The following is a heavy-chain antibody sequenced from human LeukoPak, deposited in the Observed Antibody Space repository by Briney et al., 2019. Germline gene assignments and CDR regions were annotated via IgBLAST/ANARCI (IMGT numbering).Heavy chain of an antibody. CDR3: ARERASSSGIDY. CDR1: GGSFSGYY. D-gene: IGHD6-19*01. J-gene: IGHJ4*02. CDR2: INHSGST. V-gene: IGHV4-34*01. Sequence: PSETLSLTCAVYGGSFSGYYWSWIRQPPGKGLEWIGEINHSGSTNYNPSLKSRVTISVDTSKNQFSLKLSSVTAADTAVYYCARERASSSGIDYWGQGTLVTVSS.